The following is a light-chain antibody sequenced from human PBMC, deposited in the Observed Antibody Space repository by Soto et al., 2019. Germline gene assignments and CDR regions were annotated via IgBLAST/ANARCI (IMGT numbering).Light chain of an antibody. Sequence: EIVLTQSPATLSLSPGERATLSCRASQSVSSYLAWYQQKPGQAPRLLIYDASNRATGIPAMFSGSGSGTDFTLTISSLEPEDFAVYYCQQRSNWPPGYTFGPGTKLEIK. CDR2: DAS. V-gene: IGKV3-11*01. J-gene: IGKJ2*01. CDR1: QSVSSY. CDR3: QQRSNWPPGYT.